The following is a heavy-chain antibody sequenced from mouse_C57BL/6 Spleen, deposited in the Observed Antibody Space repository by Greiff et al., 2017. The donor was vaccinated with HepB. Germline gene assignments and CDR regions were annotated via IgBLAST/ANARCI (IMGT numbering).Heavy chain of an antibody. Sequence: VKQRPEQGLEWIGRIDPANGNTKYAPKFQGKATITADTSSNTAYLQLSSLTSEDTAIYYCCGDYFDYWGQGTTLTVSS. CDR2: IDPANGNT. V-gene: IGHV14-3*01. J-gene: IGHJ2*01. CDR3: CGDYFDY.